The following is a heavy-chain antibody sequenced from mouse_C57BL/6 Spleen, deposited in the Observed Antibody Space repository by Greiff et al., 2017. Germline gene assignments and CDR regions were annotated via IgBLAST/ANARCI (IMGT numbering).Heavy chain of an antibody. V-gene: IGHV2-2*01. CDR2: IWSGGST. J-gene: IGHJ1*03. D-gene: IGHD1-1*01. Sequence: VMLVESGPGLVQPSQSLSITCTVSGFSLTSYGVHWVRQSPGKGLEWLGVIWSGGSTDYNAAFISRLSISKDNSKSQVFFKMNSLQADDTAIYYCARSPFITTVVDYWYFDVWGTGTTVTVSS. CDR1: GFSLTSYG. CDR3: ARSPFITTVVDYWYFDV.